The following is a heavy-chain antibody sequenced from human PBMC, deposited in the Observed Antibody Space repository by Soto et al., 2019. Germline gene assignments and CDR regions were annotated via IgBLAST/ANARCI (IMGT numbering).Heavy chain of an antibody. J-gene: IGHJ4*02. D-gene: IGHD3-16*01. Sequence: EVQLVESGGGLVQPGGSLRLSCAASGFTVSTKYMSWVSQAPGKGLEWVAVIYSGGSTFYADSVRGRFTLSRDNTKNTVKLQMNSLRAEDTAVYYCARDPWAADYWGQGTLVTVSA. CDR3: ARDPWAADY. V-gene: IGHV3-66*01. CDR2: IYSGGST. CDR1: GFTVSTKY.